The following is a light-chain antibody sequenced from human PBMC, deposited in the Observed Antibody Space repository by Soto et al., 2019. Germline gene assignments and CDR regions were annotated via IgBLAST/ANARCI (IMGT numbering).Light chain of an antibody. V-gene: IGKV3-15*01. J-gene: IGKJ5*01. Sequence: EMVMTQSPATLSVSPGERATLSCRASQSVSSKLAWYQQKPCQAPRLLIYDTSTRATGIPARFSGSGSGTEFTLTISSLQSEDFAVYYGQQYRNWPTITFGQGTRLEIK. CDR2: DTS. CDR3: QQYRNWPTIT. CDR1: QSVSSK.